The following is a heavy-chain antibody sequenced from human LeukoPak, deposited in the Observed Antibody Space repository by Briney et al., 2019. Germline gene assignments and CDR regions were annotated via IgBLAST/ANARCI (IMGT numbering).Heavy chain of an antibody. Sequence: GGSLRLSCAASDFTFSRYEMNWVRQAPGKGLEWISYITTSGSSIKSADSVKGRFTISRDNANNSLYLQMNSLRAEDTAVYYCARSLRVRGVPDYMDVWGKGTTVTISS. CDR2: ITTSGSSI. CDR3: ARSLRVRGVPDYMDV. D-gene: IGHD3-10*01. J-gene: IGHJ6*03. V-gene: IGHV3-48*03. CDR1: DFTFSRYE.